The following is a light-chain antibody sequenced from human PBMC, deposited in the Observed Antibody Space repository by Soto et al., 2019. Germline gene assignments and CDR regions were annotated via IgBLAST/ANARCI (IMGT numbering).Light chain of an antibody. V-gene: IGKV1-39*01. CDR1: QSISSY. CDR3: QPTYSTPPD. J-gene: IGKJ5*01. Sequence: DIQMTQSPSPLSASVGDRVTITCRASQSISSYLNWYQQKPGKAAKLLIYAASSLQGGVPSRFSGSGSGTDFTLTISSLQPEDFATYYCQPTYSTPPDFGQGTRLEIK. CDR2: AAS.